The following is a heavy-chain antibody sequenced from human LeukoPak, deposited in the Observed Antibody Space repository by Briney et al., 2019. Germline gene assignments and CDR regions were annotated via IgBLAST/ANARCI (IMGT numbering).Heavy chain of an antibody. J-gene: IGHJ4*02. V-gene: IGHV3-7*01. CDR2: IKLEGSEK. D-gene: IGHD2-2*01. CDR1: GFTLSRFW. CDR3: ARISSSSYYFDY. Sequence: GGSLRLSCAASGFTLSRFWMTWARQAPGKGLEWLANIKLEGSEKDCWGPVKGPFTVSRDNAKHSLYLQMNSLRAEDTAVYYCARISSSSYYFDYWGLGTLVTVSS.